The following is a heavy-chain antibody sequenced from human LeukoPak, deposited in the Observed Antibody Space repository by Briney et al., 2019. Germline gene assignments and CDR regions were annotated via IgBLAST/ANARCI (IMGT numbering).Heavy chain of an antibody. Sequence: GGSLRLSCAASGFMISTYAMHWGRQAPGKGREAGAGILADESMKYYADSVKGRFTISRDNAKSSLYLQMNSLRAEDTAVYYCARDPYSGSYGADYYYYMDVWGKGTTVTISS. V-gene: IGHV3-30*14. CDR3: ARDPYSGSYGADYYYYMDV. CDR1: GFMISTYA. CDR2: ILADESMK. D-gene: IGHD1-26*01. J-gene: IGHJ6*03.